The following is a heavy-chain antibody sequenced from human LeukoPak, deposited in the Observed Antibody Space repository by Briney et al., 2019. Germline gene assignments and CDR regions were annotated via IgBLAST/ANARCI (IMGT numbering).Heavy chain of an antibody. CDR3: AHRQRITGTDDY. CDR2: ISWNDAK. V-gene: IGHV2-5*01. CDR1: GFSFSTRGVG. Sequence: SGPTLVNPTQTLTLTCTFSGFSFSTRGVGVGWIRQPPGKALEWLALISWNDAKRYSPSLMTRLTITNDTSTNHLVLTITNMDPVHTATYYSAHRQRITGTDDYWGQGTLVTVSS. J-gene: IGHJ4*02. D-gene: IGHD1-20*01.